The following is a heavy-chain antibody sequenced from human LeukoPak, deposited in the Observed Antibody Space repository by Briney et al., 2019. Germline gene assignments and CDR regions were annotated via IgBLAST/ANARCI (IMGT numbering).Heavy chain of an antibody. Sequence: GGSLTLSCAPSGLTFSSYAMSWLRQAPGKGLEWVSAISGRGCSTYYADSVKGRFTISRDNSKNTLYLQMNSLRAEDTAVYYCAKDPCSGYSGYGAYYFDYWGQGTLVTVSS. D-gene: IGHD5-12*01. CDR2: ISGRGCST. V-gene: IGHV3-23*01. J-gene: IGHJ4*02. CDR3: AKDPCSGYSGYGAYYFDY. CDR1: GLTFSSYA.